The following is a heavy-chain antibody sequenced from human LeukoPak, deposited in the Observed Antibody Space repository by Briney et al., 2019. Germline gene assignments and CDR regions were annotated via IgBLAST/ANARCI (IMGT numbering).Heavy chain of an antibody. D-gene: IGHD6-13*01. CDR2: IYTSGST. Sequence: SETLSLTCTVSGGSISSYYWSWIRQPAGKGLEWIGRIYTSGSTNYNPSLKSRVTISVDRSKNQFSLKLTSVTAADTAVYYCARSGDREQQLVRLFAFDIWGQGTMVTVSS. CDR3: ARSGDREQQLVRLFAFDI. J-gene: IGHJ3*02. CDR1: GGSISSYY. V-gene: IGHV4-4*07.